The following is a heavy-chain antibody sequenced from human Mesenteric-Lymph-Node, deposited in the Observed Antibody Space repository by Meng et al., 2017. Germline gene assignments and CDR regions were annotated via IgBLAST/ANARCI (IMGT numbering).Heavy chain of an antibody. CDR1: GFTFSSYE. D-gene: IGHD6-13*01. Sequence: GESLKISCAASGFTFSSYEMNWVRQAPGKGLEWVSYISSSGSTIYYADSVKGRFTISRDNAKNSLYLQMNSLRAEDTAVYYCARGGSSPHYYYYYGMDVWGQGTTVTVSS. V-gene: IGHV3-48*03. J-gene: IGHJ6*02. CDR2: ISSSGSTI. CDR3: ARGGSSPHYYYYYGMDV.